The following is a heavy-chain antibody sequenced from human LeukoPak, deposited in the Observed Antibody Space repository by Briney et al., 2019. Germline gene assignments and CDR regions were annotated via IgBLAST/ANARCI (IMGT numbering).Heavy chain of an antibody. V-gene: IGHV3-11*06. Sequence: PGGSLRLSCAASGFSFSDYYMTWIRQAPGEGLEWISSITSSTGYTNYADSVKGRFTISRDNAKNSLYLQMNSLRAEDTAVYYCARYDSNSYPDYWGQGTLVTVS. CDR1: GFSFSDYY. CDR3: ARYDSNSYPDY. CDR2: ITSSTGYT. J-gene: IGHJ4*02. D-gene: IGHD3-22*01.